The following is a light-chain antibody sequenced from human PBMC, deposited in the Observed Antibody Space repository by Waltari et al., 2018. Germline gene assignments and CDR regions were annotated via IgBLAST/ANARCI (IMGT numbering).Light chain of an antibody. Sequence: QSALTQPASVSGSPGQSITISCTGSSSDVGGYNYVSWYQQHPGKAPKVLIYDVSKWPSGVSNRFSCSKSGNTASLTISGLQAEDEADYYCTSYASIGTYVFGTGTKVTVL. CDR1: SSDVGGYNY. CDR3: TSYASIGTYV. CDR2: DVS. J-gene: IGLJ1*01. V-gene: IGLV2-14*01.